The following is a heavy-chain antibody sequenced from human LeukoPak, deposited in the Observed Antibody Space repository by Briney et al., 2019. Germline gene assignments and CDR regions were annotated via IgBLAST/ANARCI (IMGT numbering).Heavy chain of an antibody. CDR1: GYTFTSYD. V-gene: IGHV1-8*01. CDR3: ARNLYGTGEFDY. Sequence: VASVKVSCKASGYTFTSYDINWVRQATGQGLEWAGWMAPKSGNTGYAQKFQGRVTMTRDTSTGTAYMDLSSLRSEDTAVYFCARNLYGTGEFDYWGQGTLVTVSS. D-gene: IGHD7-27*01. J-gene: IGHJ4*02. CDR2: MAPKSGNT.